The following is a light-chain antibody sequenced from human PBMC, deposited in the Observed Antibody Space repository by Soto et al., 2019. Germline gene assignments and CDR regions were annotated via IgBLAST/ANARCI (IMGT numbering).Light chain of an antibody. Sequence: LLTQSPATLSVSPGQRVTLSCRASQSVTSTYLGWYQQKPGQAPSLLIYGASSRATGIPARFSGSGSGTDFTLTISSLEPEDFAVYYCQQRSNWPQVTFGQGTRLEIK. CDR3: QQRSNWPQVT. CDR1: QSVTSTY. V-gene: IGKV3-11*01. CDR2: GAS. J-gene: IGKJ5*01.